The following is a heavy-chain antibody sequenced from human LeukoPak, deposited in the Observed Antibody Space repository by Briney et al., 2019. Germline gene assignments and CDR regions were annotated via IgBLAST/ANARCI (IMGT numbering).Heavy chain of an antibody. CDR3: ARVGELSHYYYYYYMDV. CDR2: IYYSGST. J-gene: IGHJ6*03. V-gene: IGHV4-61*05. D-gene: IGHD3-10*01. Sequence: SETLSLTCTVSGGSISSSSYYWGWIRQPPGKGLEWIGYIYYSGSTNYNPSLKSRVTISVDTSKNQFSLKLSSVTAADTAVYYCARVGELSHYYYYYYMDVWGKGTTVTVSS. CDR1: GGSISSSSYY.